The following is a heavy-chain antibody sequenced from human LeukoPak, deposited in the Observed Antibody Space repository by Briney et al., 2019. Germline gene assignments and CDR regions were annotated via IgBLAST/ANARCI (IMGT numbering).Heavy chain of an antibody. CDR1: GYTFTSYA. CDR2: INAGNGNT. D-gene: IGHD3-10*01. Sequence: GASVKVSCKASGYTFTSYAMHWVRQGPGQRLEWMGWINAGNGNTKYSQKFQGRVTITRDTSASTAYMELSSLRSEDTAVYYCARGPMVRGVKAPPPYFDYWGQGTLVTVSS. V-gene: IGHV1-3*01. CDR3: ARGPMVRGVKAPPPYFDY. J-gene: IGHJ4*02.